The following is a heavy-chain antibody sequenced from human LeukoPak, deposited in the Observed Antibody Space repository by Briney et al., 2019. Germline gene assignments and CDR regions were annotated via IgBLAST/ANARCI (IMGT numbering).Heavy chain of an antibody. D-gene: IGHD5-24*01. CDR2: IWYDGSNK. J-gene: IGHJ4*02. CDR3: AKAPFSSQFNYFDY. V-gene: IGHV3-33*06. Sequence: PGGSLRPSCAASGFTFSSYGMHWVRQAPGKGLEWVAVIWYDGSNKYYADPVKGRFTISRDNSKNTLYLQMNSLRAEDTAVYYCAKAPFSSQFNYFDYWGQGTLVTVSS. CDR1: GFTFSSYG.